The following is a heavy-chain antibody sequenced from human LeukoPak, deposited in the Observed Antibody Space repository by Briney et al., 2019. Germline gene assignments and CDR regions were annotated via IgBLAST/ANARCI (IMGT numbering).Heavy chain of an antibody. CDR2: IYYSGST. J-gene: IGHJ4*02. V-gene: IGHV4-59*08. Sequence: SETLSLTCTVSGGSISSYYWSWIRQPPGKGLEWIGYIYYSGSTNYNPSLKSRVTISVDTSKNQFSLKLSSVTAADTAVYYSTRHVHGSGYSAYGLFDSWGQGTLVTVSS. D-gene: IGHD5-12*01. CDR1: GGSISSYY. CDR3: TRHVHGSGYSAYGLFDS.